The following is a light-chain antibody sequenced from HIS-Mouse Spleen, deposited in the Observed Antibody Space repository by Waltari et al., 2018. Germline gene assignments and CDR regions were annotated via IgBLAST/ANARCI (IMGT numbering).Light chain of an antibody. CDR1: SRDVGSYNL. Sequence: QSAMTQPASVSGSPGQSIPISCTGTSRDVGSYNLFSWDQQHPGKAPKLMSYEGSKRPSGVSNRVSGSKSGNTASLTISGLQAEDEADYYCCSYAGSSTLVVFGGGTKLTVL. J-gene: IGLJ2*01. V-gene: IGLV2-23*01. CDR2: EGS. CDR3: CSYAGSSTLVV.